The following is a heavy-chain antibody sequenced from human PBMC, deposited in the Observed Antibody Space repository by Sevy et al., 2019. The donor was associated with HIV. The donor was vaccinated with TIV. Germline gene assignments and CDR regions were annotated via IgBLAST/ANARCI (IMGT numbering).Heavy chain of an antibody. CDR3: TREDIVLGEDNYYGMDV. CDR2: IYSDGRT. V-gene: IGHV3-53*01. Sequence: GGSLSLSCVVSGFSVSSNYMSWVRQAPGKGLEWVSNIYSDGRTYYADSVRGRFTISRDTSKNTVYLEMKSLRAEDTAVYYCTREDIVLGEDNYYGMDVWGHGTTVTVSS. D-gene: IGHD2-15*01. J-gene: IGHJ6*02. CDR1: GFSVSSNY.